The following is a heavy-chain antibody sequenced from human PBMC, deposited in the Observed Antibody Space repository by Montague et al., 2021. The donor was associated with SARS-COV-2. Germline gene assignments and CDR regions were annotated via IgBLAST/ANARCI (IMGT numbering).Heavy chain of an antibody. V-gene: IGHV3-23*01. Sequence: SLRLSCAGSGFDFRAYTVSWVRQTPGKGLEWVLSISGSGGSTYYSDSAKDRFTVSRDNFKNTVYLRMDSLRVEDTAVYYYAKHDSGDHEDAYDHWDQGNVVTVSS. CDR3: AKHDSGDHEDAYDH. J-gene: IGHJ4*02. CDR1: GFDFRAYT. CDR2: ISGSGGST. D-gene: IGHD1-26*01.